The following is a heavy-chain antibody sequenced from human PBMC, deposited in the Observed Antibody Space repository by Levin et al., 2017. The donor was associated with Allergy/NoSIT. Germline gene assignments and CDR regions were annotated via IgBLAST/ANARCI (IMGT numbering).Heavy chain of an antibody. D-gene: IGHD3-3*01. CDR1: GYSFTSYW. CDR3: AKRVHDGMDV. J-gene: IGHJ6*02. CDR2: IYPADSDT. Sequence: KVSCQGSGYSFTSYWIAWVRQMPGKGLEWMGSIYPADSDTRYSPSFLGQVTISGDKSISTAYLQWSSLKASDTAMYYCAKRVHDGMDVWGQGTAVTVSS. V-gene: IGHV5-51*01.